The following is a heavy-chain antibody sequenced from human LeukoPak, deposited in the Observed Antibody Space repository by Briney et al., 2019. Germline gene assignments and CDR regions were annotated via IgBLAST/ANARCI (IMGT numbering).Heavy chain of an antibody. D-gene: IGHD5-12*01. Sequence: GGSLRLSCAASGFTFSSYAMHWVRQAPGKGLEWVAVISYDGSNKYYADSVKGRFTISRDNSKNTLYLQMNSLRAEDTAVYYCARVGVATPAGRHWSREIDYWGQGTLVTVSS. CDR3: ARVGVATPAGRHWSREIDY. CDR2: ISYDGSNK. V-gene: IGHV3-30*04. CDR1: GFTFSSYA. J-gene: IGHJ4*02.